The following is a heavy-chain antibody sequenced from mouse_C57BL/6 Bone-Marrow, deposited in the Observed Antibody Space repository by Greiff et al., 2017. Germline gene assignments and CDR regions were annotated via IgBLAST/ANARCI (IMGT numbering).Heavy chain of an antibody. D-gene: IGHD2-3*01. Sequence: EVKLMESGPELVKPGASVKISCKASGYSFTGYYMNWVKQSPEKSLEWIGEINPSTGGTTYNQKFKAKATLTVDKSSSTAYMQLKSLTSEDSAVYYCAKDGYLDYWGQGTTLTVSS. V-gene: IGHV1-42*01. J-gene: IGHJ2*01. CDR1: GYSFTGYY. CDR2: INPSTGGT. CDR3: AKDGYLDY.